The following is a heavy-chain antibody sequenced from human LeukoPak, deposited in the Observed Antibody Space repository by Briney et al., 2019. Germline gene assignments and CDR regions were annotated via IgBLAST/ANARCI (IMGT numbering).Heavy chain of an antibody. CDR1: GGSISSSSYY. D-gene: IGHD5-18*01. V-gene: IGHV4-39*01. Sequence: SETLSLTCTVSGGSISSSSYYWGWIRQPPGKGLEWIGSIYYSGNTYYNPSLKSRVTISVDTSKNQFSLKLSSVTAADTAVYYCASDSTAMGTFDYWGQGTLVPVSS. CDR3: ASDSTAMGTFDY. J-gene: IGHJ4*02. CDR2: IYYSGNT.